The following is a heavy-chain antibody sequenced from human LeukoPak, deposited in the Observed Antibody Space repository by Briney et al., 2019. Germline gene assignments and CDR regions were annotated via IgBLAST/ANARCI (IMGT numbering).Heavy chain of an antibody. D-gene: IGHD3-10*02. Sequence: PGGSLRLSCAASGFTFSSYSMNWVRQAPGKGLEWVSYIFRSSTTIYYADSVKGRFTISRDTAKNSVYLQMNSLRVEDTAVYYCARVSPNVGDYYLDYWGQGTLVTVSS. V-gene: IGHV3-48*01. CDR2: IFRSSTTI. CDR3: ARVSPNVGDYYLDY. J-gene: IGHJ4*02. CDR1: GFTFSSYS.